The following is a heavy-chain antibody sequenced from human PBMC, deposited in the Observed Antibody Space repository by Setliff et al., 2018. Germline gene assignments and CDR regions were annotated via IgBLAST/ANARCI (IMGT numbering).Heavy chain of an antibody. Sequence: ASVKVSCKASGYTFTSYGFSWVRQAPGQGLEWMGWISVYNGKTKYAQKFQGRVTMTTDTSTRTAYMEVTSLRSDDTAVYYCATEKFPGDWGDYWGQGTLVTASS. D-gene: IGHD2-21*01. CDR2: ISVYNGKT. J-gene: IGHJ4*02. CDR1: GYTFTSYG. CDR3: ATEKFPGDWGDY. V-gene: IGHV1-18*01.